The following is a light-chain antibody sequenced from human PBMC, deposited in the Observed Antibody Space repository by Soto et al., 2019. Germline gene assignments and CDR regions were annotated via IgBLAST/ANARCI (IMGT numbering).Light chain of an antibody. CDR2: GAS. CDR3: QQYINWPRT. J-gene: IGKJ1*01. Sequence: IGLTQSPVTLSVSTGERVTLSCRASQRLSSNLAWYQQRPGQAPRLLIYGASIRATDIPARFIGSGSGTEFTLTISSLQSEDFAVYYCQQYINWPRTFGQGTKVGI. V-gene: IGKV3-15*01. CDR1: QRLSSN.